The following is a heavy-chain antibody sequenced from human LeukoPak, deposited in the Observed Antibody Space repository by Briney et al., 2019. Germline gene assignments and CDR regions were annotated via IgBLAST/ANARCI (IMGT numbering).Heavy chain of an antibody. V-gene: IGHV3-23*01. CDR3: ARSIYASGSYYAFDI. Sequence: PGGSLRLSCVASGFTFSTYAMSWVRQAPGNGLEWVSAISGSGGGTYYADSVKGRFTISRDNSKNTLSLQMNSLRAEDTAVFYCARSIYASGSYYAFDIWGQGTMVTVSS. D-gene: IGHD3-10*01. CDR2: ISGSGGGT. J-gene: IGHJ3*02. CDR1: GFTFSTYA.